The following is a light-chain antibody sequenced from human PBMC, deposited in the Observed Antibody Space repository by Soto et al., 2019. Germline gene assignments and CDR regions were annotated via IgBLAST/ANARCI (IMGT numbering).Light chain of an antibody. CDR1: QSISSW. CDR2: KAS. Sequence: DIQMTHSPSTLSASVGDRVTITCRASQSISSWLAWYQQKPGQAPKLLIYKASTLQSGVPSRFSGSGSGTEFTLAISSLQPDDSATYYCQQYNDNWTFGQGTKV. J-gene: IGKJ1*01. V-gene: IGKV1-5*03. CDR3: QQYNDNWT.